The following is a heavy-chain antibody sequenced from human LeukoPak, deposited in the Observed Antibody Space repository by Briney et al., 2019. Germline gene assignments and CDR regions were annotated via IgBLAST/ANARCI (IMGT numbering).Heavy chain of an antibody. CDR3: ARERDSSSWYEYYYGMDV. CDR1: GFTFSSYG. J-gene: IGHJ6*02. D-gene: IGHD6-13*01. CDR2: ISYDGSNE. Sequence: GGSLRLSCAASGFTFSSYGMHWVRQAPGKGLEWVAVISYDGSNEYYADSVKGRFTISRDNSKNTLYLQMNSLRAEDTAVYYCARERDSSSWYEYYYGMDVWGQGTTVTVSS. V-gene: IGHV3-30*03.